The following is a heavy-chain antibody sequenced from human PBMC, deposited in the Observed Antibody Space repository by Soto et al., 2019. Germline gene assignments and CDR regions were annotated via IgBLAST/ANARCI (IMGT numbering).Heavy chain of an antibody. CDR1: GGSISSGSYY. CDR3: ASHRTFWPFDY. D-gene: IGHD2-8*01. J-gene: IGHJ4*02. V-gene: IGHV4-61*01. Sequence: PSETLSLTCAVSGGSISSGSYYWSWIRQPPGKGLEWIGYIYYSGSTNYNPSLKSRLTISVDTSKNQFSLSLRSVTAADTAVYYCASHRTFWPFDYWGQGTLVTVSS. CDR2: IYYSGST.